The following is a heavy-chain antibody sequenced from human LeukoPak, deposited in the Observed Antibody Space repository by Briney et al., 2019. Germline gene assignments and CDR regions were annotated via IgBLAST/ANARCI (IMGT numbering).Heavy chain of an antibody. CDR2: ISYDGSNK. Sequence: GRSLRLSCAASGFTFSSYAMHWVRQAPGKGLEWVAVISYDGSNKYYADSVKGRFTISRDNSKNTLYLQMNSLRAEDTAVYYCAGDSRIGGGMDVWGQGTAVTVSS. J-gene: IGHJ6*02. CDR3: AGDSRIGGGMDV. D-gene: IGHD2-15*01. CDR1: GFTFSSYA. V-gene: IGHV3-30-3*01.